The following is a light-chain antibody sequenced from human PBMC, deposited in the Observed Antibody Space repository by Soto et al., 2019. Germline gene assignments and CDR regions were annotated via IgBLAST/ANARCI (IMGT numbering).Light chain of an antibody. CDR1: SSDVADYNY. V-gene: IGLV2-14*01. J-gene: IGLJ2*01. CDR3: SSYTSSSTLV. CDR2: EVS. Sequence: QSVLTQPASVSGSPGQSITISCTGTSSDVADYNYVSWYQQHPGKVPKLMIYEVSNRPSGVSNRFSGSKSGNTASLTISGLQAEDEADYYCSSYTSSSTLVFGGGTKLTVL.